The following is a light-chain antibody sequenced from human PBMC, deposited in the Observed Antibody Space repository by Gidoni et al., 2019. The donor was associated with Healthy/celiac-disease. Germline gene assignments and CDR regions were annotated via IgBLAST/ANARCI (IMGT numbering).Light chain of an antibody. CDR1: QSVSSSY. Sequence: DIVSTQSPGTRSLSPGERATLSCRASQSVSSSYLAWSQQKPGQAPRLLIYGASSRATGIPYWFSGSGSGTDFTLTISRLEPEDFAVYYCQQYGSSPRAFGQGTKVEIK. V-gene: IGKV3-20*01. CDR3: QQYGSSPRA. J-gene: IGKJ1*01. CDR2: GAS.